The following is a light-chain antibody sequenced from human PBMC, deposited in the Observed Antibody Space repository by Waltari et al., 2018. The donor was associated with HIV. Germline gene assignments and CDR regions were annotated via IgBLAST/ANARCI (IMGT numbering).Light chain of an antibody. V-gene: IGKV1-9*01. Sequence: DIQLTQSPSFLSASVGDRVTITCRASQVIYSYLAWYQQKPGKALKLLIYEASTLQSGVPSRFSGSGSGTDFTLTINSLQPEDFAAYYCQQFNSYPLTFGGGTKVQI. CDR3: QQFNSYPLT. CDR2: EAS. CDR1: QVIYSY. J-gene: IGKJ4*01.